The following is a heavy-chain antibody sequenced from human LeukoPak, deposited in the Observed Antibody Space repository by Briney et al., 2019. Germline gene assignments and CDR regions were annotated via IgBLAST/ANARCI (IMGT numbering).Heavy chain of an antibody. Sequence: GGCLRLSCTASGLTFSDYYMNWIRQTPGKGLEWVSYISGSSSDTNYADSARGRFTISRDNAKNTLYLQMNSLKVEDTALYYCAKDLRPDGLYDFDSWGQGTLVTVSS. J-gene: IGHJ4*02. D-gene: IGHD5/OR15-5a*01. CDR1: GLTFSDYY. CDR2: ISGSSSDT. CDR3: AKDLRPDGLYDFDS. V-gene: IGHV3-11*05.